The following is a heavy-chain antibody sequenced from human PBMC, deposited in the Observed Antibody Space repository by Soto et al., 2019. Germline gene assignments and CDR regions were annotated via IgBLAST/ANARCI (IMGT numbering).Heavy chain of an antibody. CDR2: IIPIFGTA. V-gene: IGHV1-69*13. J-gene: IGHJ4*02. D-gene: IGHD2-21*02. CDR3: ARSIVVVTALDY. Sequence: VASVKVSCKASGGTFSSYAISWVRQAPGQGLEWMGWIIPIFGTANYAQKFQGRVTITADESTSTAYMELSSPRSEDTAVYYCARSIVVVTALDYWGQGTLVTVSS. CDR1: GGTFSSYA.